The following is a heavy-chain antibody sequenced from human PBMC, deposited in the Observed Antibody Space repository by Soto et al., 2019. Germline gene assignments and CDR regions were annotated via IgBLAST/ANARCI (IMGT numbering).Heavy chain of an antibody. Sequence: QVQLVQSGAEVKKPGASVKVSCKASGYTFTGYYMHWVRQAPGQGLEWMGWINPNSGGTNYAQKFQGWVTMTRDTSISTAYMELSRLRSDDTAVYYCARDRVSHYGDLRGFDIWGQGTMVTVSS. CDR1: GYTFTGYY. D-gene: IGHD4-17*01. V-gene: IGHV1-2*04. J-gene: IGHJ3*02. CDR2: INPNSGGT. CDR3: ARDRVSHYGDLRGFDI.